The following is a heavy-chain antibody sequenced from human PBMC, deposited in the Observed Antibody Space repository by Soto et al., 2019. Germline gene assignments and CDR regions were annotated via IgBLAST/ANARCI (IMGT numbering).Heavy chain of an antibody. J-gene: IGHJ3*02. CDR1: GFTFSSYA. V-gene: IGHV3-23*01. D-gene: IGHD3-9*01. CDR3: AKHGYDVLRYFDWLSTDAFDI. CDR2: ISGSGGST. Sequence: GSLRLSCAASGFTFSSYAMSWVRQAPWKGLEWVSAISGSGGSTYYADSVKGRFTISRGNSKNTLYLQMNSLRAEDTAVYYCAKHGYDVLRYFDWLSTDAFDIWGQGTMVTVSS.